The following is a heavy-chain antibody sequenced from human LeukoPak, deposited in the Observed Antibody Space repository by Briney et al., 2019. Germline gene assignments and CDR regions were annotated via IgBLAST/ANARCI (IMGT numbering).Heavy chain of an antibody. D-gene: IGHD2-15*01. J-gene: IGHJ6*03. CDR1: GYTFTSYG. Sequence: GASVKVSCKASGYTFTSYGISWVRQAPGQGLGWMGWISAYNGNTNYAQKLQGRVTMTTDTSTSTAYMGLRSLRSDDTAVYYCARGPLGYCSGGSCRLYYYYYMDVWGKGTTVTVSS. CDR2: ISAYNGNT. V-gene: IGHV1-18*01. CDR3: ARGPLGYCSGGSCRLYYYYYMDV.